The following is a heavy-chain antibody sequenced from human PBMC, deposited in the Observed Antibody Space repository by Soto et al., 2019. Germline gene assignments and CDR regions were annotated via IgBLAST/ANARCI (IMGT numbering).Heavy chain of an antibody. Sequence: EVQLLESGGGLVQPGGSLRLSCAASGFTFSSYAMSWVRQAPGKGLEWVSAISGSGGSTYYEDSVKGRFTISRDDSKNPLYLQMNSLRAEYTAVYYCAKVFFVTTVSYDWGQGTLVTVCS. V-gene: IGHV3-23*01. J-gene: IGHJ4*02. CDR3: AKVFFVTTVSYD. CDR2: ISGSGGST. D-gene: IGHD4-17*01. CDR1: GFTFSSYA.